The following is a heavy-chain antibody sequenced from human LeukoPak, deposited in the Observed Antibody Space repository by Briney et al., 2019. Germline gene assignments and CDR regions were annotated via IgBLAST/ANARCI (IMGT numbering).Heavy chain of an antibody. CDR3: ARVSAGTVY. CDR1: GGSISSSGYY. V-gene: IGHV4-39*07. Sequence: SETLSLTCTVSGGSISSSGYYWGWIRQPPGKGLEWIASIYYSGSTYYNPSLKSRVTISVDTSKNQFSLKLSSVTAADTAVYYCARVSAGTVYWGQGTLVTVSS. D-gene: IGHD6-13*01. J-gene: IGHJ4*02. CDR2: IYYSGST.